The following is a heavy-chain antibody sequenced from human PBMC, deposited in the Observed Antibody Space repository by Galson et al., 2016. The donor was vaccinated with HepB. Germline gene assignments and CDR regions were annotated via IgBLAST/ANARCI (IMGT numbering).Heavy chain of an antibody. D-gene: IGHD3/OR15-3a*01. CDR1: GYTFTTYN. Sequence: SVKVSSKASGYTFTTYNTHWVRLAPGQGLEWMGIINPSGGSPNYAQKFQGRVTLTSDTSTSTVYMQLGSLRSDDTAVYYCTRGDGFWAGWTYWGQGTLVTVSS. V-gene: IGHV1-46*03. J-gene: IGHJ4*02. CDR3: TRGDGFWAGWTY. CDR2: INPSGGSP.